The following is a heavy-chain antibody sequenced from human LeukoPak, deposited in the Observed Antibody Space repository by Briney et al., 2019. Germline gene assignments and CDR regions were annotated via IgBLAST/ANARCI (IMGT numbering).Heavy chain of an antibody. D-gene: IGHD1-1*01. V-gene: IGHV4-59*01. J-gene: IGHJ4*02. Sequence: SETLSLTCTVSGGSISRYFWNWIRQPPGKGLEWIGYIYYSGSTNYSPSLRSRVTISVDTSKNEFSLKLTSVTAADTAVYYCARGGVSGTTLDYWGQGTLVTVSS. CDR2: IYYSGST. CDR3: ARGGVSGTTLDY. CDR1: GGSISRYF.